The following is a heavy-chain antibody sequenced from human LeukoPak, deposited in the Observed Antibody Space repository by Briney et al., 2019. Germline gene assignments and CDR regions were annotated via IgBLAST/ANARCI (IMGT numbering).Heavy chain of an antibody. Sequence: SETLSLTCTVSGGSISPYFWSWIRQPPGKGLEWIGYISYTGSTNYNPSLKSRVTISVDTSKNQFALQLTSVTAADTAVYYCARDDYRGVTNFDPWGQGTLVTVSS. V-gene: IGHV4-59*01. CDR3: ARDDYRGVTNFDP. CDR2: ISYTGST. D-gene: IGHD3-10*01. J-gene: IGHJ5*02. CDR1: GGSISPYF.